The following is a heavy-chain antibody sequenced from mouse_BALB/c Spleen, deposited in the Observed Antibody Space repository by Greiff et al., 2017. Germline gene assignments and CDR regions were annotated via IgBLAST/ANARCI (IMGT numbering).Heavy chain of an antibody. CDR3: ARGLGDGYYPFAY. D-gene: IGHD2-3*01. J-gene: IGHJ3*01. V-gene: IGHV5-6-5*01. CDR2: ISSGGST. Sequence: EVNLVESGGGLVKPGGSLKLSCAASGFTFSSYAMSWVRQTPEKRLEWVASISSGGSTYYPDSVKGRFTISRDNARNILYLQMSSLRSEDTAMYYCARGLGDGYYPFAYWGQGTLVTVSA. CDR1: GFTFSSYA.